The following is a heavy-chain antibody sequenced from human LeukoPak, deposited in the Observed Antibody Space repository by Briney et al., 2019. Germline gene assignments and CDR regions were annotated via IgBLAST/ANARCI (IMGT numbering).Heavy chain of an antibody. V-gene: IGHV3-33*01. CDR1: GFTFSSYG. D-gene: IGHD2-21*02. CDR3: GRVYCGGNCYSPPLPDY. Sequence: GGSLRLSCAASGFTFSSYGMQWVRQAPGKGLDWVAGIWYDGSNKNYADSVKGRFTISRDNSKNALFLQMNSLRAEDTAVYYCGRVYCGGNCYSPPLPDYWGQGTLVTVSA. J-gene: IGHJ4*02. CDR2: IWYDGSNK.